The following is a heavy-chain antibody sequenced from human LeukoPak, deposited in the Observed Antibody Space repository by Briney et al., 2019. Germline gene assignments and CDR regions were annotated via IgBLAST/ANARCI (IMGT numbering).Heavy chain of an antibody. D-gene: IGHD3-9*01. V-gene: IGHV1-2*02. CDR1: GYTFTGYY. CDR3: ARERADYDILTGYYRDYYYGMDV. J-gene: IGHJ6*02. CDR2: INPNSGGT. Sequence: ASVKVSCKASGYTFTGYYMHWVRQAPGQGLEWVGWINPNSGGTNYAQKFQGRVTMTRDTSISTAYMELSRLRSDDTAVYYCARERADYDILTGYYRDYYYGMDVWGQGTTVTVSS.